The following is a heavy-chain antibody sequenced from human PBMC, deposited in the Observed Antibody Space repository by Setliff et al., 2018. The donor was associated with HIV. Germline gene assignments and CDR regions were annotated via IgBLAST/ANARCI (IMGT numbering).Heavy chain of an antibody. CDR3: ARHWGSGWYMAMDV. CDR1: GGSVRSNNYF. V-gene: IGHV4-39*01. Sequence: SETLSLTCSVSGGSVRSNNYFWSWVRQPPGKGLRYIGTVYYNGVTYFNPSLKSRLTISVDTSKNQFSLKLSSLTAADTAVYYCARHWGSGWYMAMDVWGKGTTVTVSS. CDR2: VYYNGVT. D-gene: IGHD6-19*01. J-gene: IGHJ6*03.